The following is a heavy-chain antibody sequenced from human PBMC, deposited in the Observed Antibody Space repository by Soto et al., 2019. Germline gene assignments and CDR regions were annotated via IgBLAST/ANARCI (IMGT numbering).Heavy chain of an antibody. D-gene: IGHD2-2*01. V-gene: IGHV3-30-3*01. J-gene: IGHJ6*02. CDR3: AREDSTRTDDNYYYYGMDV. Sequence: GGSLRLSCVASGFPFRIFPMHWVRQAPGKGLEWVVVLSSDGSDTNYADSVKGRFTVSRDNSKNTLYLQMNSLRIEDTAVYYCAREDSTRTDDNYYYYGMDVWGQGTTVTVSS. CDR2: LSSDGSDT. CDR1: GFPFRIFP.